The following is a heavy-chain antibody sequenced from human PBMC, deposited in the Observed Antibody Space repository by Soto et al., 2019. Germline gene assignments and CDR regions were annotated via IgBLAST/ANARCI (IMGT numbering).Heavy chain of an antibody. V-gene: IGHV4-59*01. CDR3: ARVERGTVTTVVDAFDI. Sequence: PSETLSLTCSVTGDSINSYYWAWIRQPPGKGLEWIGYIHYTGDSTNYNPSLKGRVTISVDTSKNQFSLKLTSVTTADTAVYYCARVERGTVTTVVDAFDIWGPGTMVTVSS. D-gene: IGHD1-1*01. CDR1: GDSINSYY. CDR2: IHYTGDST. J-gene: IGHJ3*02.